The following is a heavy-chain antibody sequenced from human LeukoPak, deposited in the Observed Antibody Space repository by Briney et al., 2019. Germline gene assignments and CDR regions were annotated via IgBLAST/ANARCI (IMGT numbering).Heavy chain of an antibody. CDR3: ARERSYCSSTSCHNWFDP. Sequence: ASVKVSCKASGYTFTSYGISWVRQAPGQGLEWMGWISDYNGNTNYAQKLQGRVTMTTDTSTSTAYMELRSLRSDDTAVYYCARERSYCSSTSCHNWFDPWGQGTLVTVSS. CDR1: GYTFTSYG. D-gene: IGHD2-2*01. J-gene: IGHJ5*02. CDR2: ISDYNGNT. V-gene: IGHV1-18*04.